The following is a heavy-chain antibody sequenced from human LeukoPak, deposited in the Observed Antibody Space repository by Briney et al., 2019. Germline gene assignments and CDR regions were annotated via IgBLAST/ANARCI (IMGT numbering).Heavy chain of an antibody. Sequence: GGSLRLSCAASGFTFSSYAMHWVRQAPGKGLEWVAVISYDGSNKYYADSVKGRFTISRDNSKNTLYLQMNSLRAEDTAVYYCARDGSASGYLYYFDYWGQGTLVTVSS. V-gene: IGHV3-30-3*01. CDR2: ISYDGSNK. J-gene: IGHJ4*02. CDR3: ARDGSASGYLYYFDY. D-gene: IGHD3-22*01. CDR1: GFTFSSYA.